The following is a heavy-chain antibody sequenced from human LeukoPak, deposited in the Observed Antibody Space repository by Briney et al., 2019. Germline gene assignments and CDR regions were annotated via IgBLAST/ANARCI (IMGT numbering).Heavy chain of an antibody. CDR2: ISNSSSYI. CDR3: ASFVVVPAPMYYFDS. J-gene: IGHJ4*02. D-gene: IGHD2-15*01. CDR1: GFTFSSYS. V-gene: IGHV3-21*01. Sequence: GGSLRLSCAASGFTFSSYSMNWVRQAPGKGLEWDSSISNSSSYIYYADSVKGRFTISRDNAKNSLYLQMNSLRAEDTAVYYCASFVVVPAPMYYFDSWGLGTLVTVSS.